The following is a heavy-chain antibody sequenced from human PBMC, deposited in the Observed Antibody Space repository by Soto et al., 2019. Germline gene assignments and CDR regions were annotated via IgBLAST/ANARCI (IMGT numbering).Heavy chain of an antibody. CDR1: GFTFSTHA. V-gene: IGHV3-30-3*01. CDR2: VSFDGSNK. Sequence: QVQLVESGGGVVQPGRSLRLSCAASGFTFSTHAMHWVRQAPGKGLECVAIVSFDGSNKYYADSVKGRFTISRDNSKNTLYLQMSGLTPEDTAVYYCARDQTGITTTGGGRIDHWGQGTLGTVSS. CDR3: ARDQTGITTTGGGRIDH. D-gene: IGHD1-20*01. J-gene: IGHJ4*02.